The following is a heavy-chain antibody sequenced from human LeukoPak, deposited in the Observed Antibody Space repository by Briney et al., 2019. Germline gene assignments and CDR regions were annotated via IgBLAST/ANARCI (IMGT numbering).Heavy chain of an antibody. J-gene: IGHJ4*02. V-gene: IGHV3-53*01. CDR3: VRGRFGGYFDH. Sequence: GGSLRLSCAASGLTVSSSYMSWVRQAPGKGLEWVSIIYNDGSTYYADSMKGRFTISRDNSKNTLFLQMNSLRAEDTAVYYCVRGRFGGYFDHWGQGSLVTVSS. CDR2: IYNDGST. CDR1: GLTVSSSY. D-gene: IGHD2-15*01.